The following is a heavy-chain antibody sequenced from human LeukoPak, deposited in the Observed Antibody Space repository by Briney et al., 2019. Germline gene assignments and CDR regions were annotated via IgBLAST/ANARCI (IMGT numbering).Heavy chain of an antibody. CDR3: ARPHIVVVPAAIDLYAFDI. CDR1: GGSISSSSYY. D-gene: IGHD2-2*02. CDR2: IYYSGST. Sequence: SETLSLTCTVSGGSISSSSYYWGWIRQPPGKGLEWIGGIYYSGSTYYNPSLKSRVTISVDTSKNQFSLKLSSVTAADTAVYYCARPHIVVVPAAIDLYAFDIWGQGTMVTVSS. V-gene: IGHV4-39*01. J-gene: IGHJ3*02.